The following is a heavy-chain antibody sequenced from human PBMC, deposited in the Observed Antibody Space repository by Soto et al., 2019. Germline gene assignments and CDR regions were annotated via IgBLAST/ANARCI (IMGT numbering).Heavy chain of an antibody. D-gene: IGHD2-2*01. CDR1: GSSVSSASFY. V-gene: IGHV4-61*01. J-gene: IGHJ5*01. CDR3: ARGDAINWFDS. CDR2: ISYSGST. Sequence: PSETLSLTCTVSGSSVSSASFYWNWIRQPPGKGLEWIGYISYSGSTNYNPSLRSRVTISVDTSKNQFSLRLTSATAADTAVYYCARGDAINWFDSWGQGTRVTVSS.